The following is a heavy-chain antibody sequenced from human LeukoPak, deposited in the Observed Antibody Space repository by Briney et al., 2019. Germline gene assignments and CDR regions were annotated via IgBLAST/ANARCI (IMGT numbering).Heavy chain of an antibody. D-gene: IGHD7-27*01. CDR3: AISPGQGYYYYGMDV. CDR1: GFTFSSYA. J-gene: IGHJ6*02. V-gene: IGHV3-23*01. Sequence: GGSLRLSCAASGFTFSSYAMSWVRQAPGKGLEWVSAISGSGGSTYYADSVKGRFTISRDNSKNTLYLQMNGLRAEDTAVYYCAISPGQGYYYYGMDVWGQGTTVTVSS. CDR2: ISGSGGST.